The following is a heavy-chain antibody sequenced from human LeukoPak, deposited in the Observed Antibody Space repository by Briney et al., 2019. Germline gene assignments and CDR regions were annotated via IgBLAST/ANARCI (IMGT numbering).Heavy chain of an antibody. CDR2: IYSGGET. CDR3: ARDSDSSGPTFDY. CDR1: GFTVSSNF. D-gene: IGHD3-22*01. J-gene: IGHJ4*02. V-gene: IGHV3-66*01. Sequence: GGSLRLSCGASGFTVSSNFMSWVRQAPGKGLEWVSVIYSGGETYYADSVKGRFIISGDNSKKMVYLQMNSLRAEDTAVYYCARDSDSSGPTFDYWGQGTLVTVSS.